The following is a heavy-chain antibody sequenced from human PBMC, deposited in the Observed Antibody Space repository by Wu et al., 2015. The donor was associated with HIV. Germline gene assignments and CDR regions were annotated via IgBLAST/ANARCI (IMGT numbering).Heavy chain of an antibody. CDR1: NYTFKNYG. D-gene: IGHD3-22*01. CDR2: INPNSGGT. CDR3: ARGGSGYYPREAWFDP. V-gene: IGHV1-2*02. Sequence: QAKLVQSGTEVKKPGASVKVSCKASNYTFKNYGINWVRQAPGHGLEWMGWINPNSGGTNYAQKFQGRVTMTRDTSISTAYMELSRLRSDDTAVYYCARGGSGYYPREAWFDPWGQGTLVTVSS. J-gene: IGHJ5*02.